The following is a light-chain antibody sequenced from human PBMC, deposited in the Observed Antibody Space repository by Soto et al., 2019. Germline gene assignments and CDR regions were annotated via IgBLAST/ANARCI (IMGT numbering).Light chain of an antibody. V-gene: IGKV1-5*01. CDR2: DAS. Sequence: DIQMTQSPSTLSASVGDRVTISCRASQSITNWLAWYQQKPGKAPELLIYDASTLQSGVPSRFSGSGSGTEFTLTISSLQPDDFASYYCLQYNSFWSFGQGTKVDIK. CDR1: QSITNW. CDR3: LQYNSFWS. J-gene: IGKJ1*01.